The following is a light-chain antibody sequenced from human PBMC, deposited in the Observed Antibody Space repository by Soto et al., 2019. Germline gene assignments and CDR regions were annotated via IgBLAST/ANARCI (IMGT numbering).Light chain of an antibody. V-gene: IGLV1-47*02. CDR2: GKN. CDR3: SVWDGSLRGYV. CDR1: TSNIGSNY. Sequence: QSVLTQPPSASGTPGQRVTISCSGSTSNIGSNYVYWYQQFPGTAPKLLIFGKNRRPSGVPDRFSGSKSDTSASLAISGVWAGDGAGYLWSVWDGSLRGYVFASGTQLTVL. J-gene: IGLJ7*01.